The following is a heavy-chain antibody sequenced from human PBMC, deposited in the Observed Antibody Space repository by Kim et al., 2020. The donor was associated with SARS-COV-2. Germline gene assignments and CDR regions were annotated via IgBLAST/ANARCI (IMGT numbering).Heavy chain of an antibody. CDR1: GYSFTSYW. J-gene: IGHJ5*02. Sequence: GESLKISCKGSGYSFTSYWISWVRQMPGKGLEWMGRIDPSDSYTNYSPSFQGHVTISADKSISTAYLQWSSLKASDTAMYYCARLAYYGSGSYPWFDPWGQGTLVTVSS. CDR2: IDPSDSYT. D-gene: IGHD3-10*01. V-gene: IGHV5-10-1*01. CDR3: ARLAYYGSGSYPWFDP.